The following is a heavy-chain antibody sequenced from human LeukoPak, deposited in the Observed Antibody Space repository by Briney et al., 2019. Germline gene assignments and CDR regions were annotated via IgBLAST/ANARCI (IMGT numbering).Heavy chain of an antibody. CDR3: AKGYTSFDY. D-gene: IGHD2-2*02. V-gene: IGHV3-23*01. J-gene: IGHJ4*02. CDR2: ISGSGGST. Sequence: GGGLRLSCAASGFTFNSYAMSWVRQAPGKGVEGGSAISGSGGSTEYAHSVKGRFTISRDHSKNTLYLQMNSLRAEDTAVYYCAKGYTSFDYWGQGTLVTVSS. CDR1: GFTFNSYA.